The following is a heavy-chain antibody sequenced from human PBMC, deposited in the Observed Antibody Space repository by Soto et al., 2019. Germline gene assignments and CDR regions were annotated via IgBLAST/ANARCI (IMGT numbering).Heavy chain of an antibody. V-gene: IGHV2-5*02. CDR2: IYWDDDK. D-gene: IGHD1-1*01. J-gene: IGHJ4*02. CDR3: AHRGGGSNWNGGYFDY. CDR1: GFSLITHGVG. Sequence: QITLRESGPTLVKPTQTLTLTCTFSGFSLITHGVGVGWVRQPPGKALECLALIYWDDDKRYNPSLRSRLTITKDTSKTAVVLTMINMDPLDTGTYFCAHRGGGSNWNGGYFDYWGQGALVTVSS.